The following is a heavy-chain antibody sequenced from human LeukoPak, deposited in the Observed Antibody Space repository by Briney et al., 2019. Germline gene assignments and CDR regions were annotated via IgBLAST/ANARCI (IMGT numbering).Heavy chain of an antibody. CDR1: GFAFGRYA. J-gene: IGHJ4*02. CDR2: ISSSGTTI. D-gene: IGHD1-1*01. CDR3: ARELAYYFDY. Sequence: GGSLRLSCAASGFAFGRYAMHWVRQAPGKGLEWVSYISSSGTTIFYADSVKGRFTISRDNAKNSLYLQMSRLRAEDTAVYYCARELAYYFDYWGQGTLVTVSS. V-gene: IGHV3-48*03.